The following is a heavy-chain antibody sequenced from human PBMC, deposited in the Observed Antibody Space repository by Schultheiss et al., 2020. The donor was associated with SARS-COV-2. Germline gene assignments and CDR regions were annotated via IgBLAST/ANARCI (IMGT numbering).Heavy chain of an antibody. D-gene: IGHD3/OR15-3a*01. CDR2: IYHSGST. V-gene: IGHV4-30-4*08. CDR3: ARDGGGGLGFDY. J-gene: IGHJ4*02. Sequence: SETLSLTCTVSGGSISSGDYYWSWIRQPPGKGLEWIGYIYHSGSTYYNPSLKSRVTISVDTSKNQFSLQLNSVTPEDTAVYYCARDGGGGLGFDYWGQGTLVTVSS. CDR1: GGSISSGDYY.